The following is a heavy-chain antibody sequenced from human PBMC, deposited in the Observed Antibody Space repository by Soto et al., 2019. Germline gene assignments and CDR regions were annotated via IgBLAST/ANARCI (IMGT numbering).Heavy chain of an antibody. D-gene: IGHD5-18*01. CDR1: GFPFSTYA. CDR3: ARSRRIQLWALPDH. Sequence: PGRSLRLSCAASGFPFSTYAMCWVRHAPGKGLEWVSTIMNSGAATYYPDSMTGRFTISRDNSKNTVYLQMNSLRAEDTAVYYCARSRRIQLWALPDHWGQAT. J-gene: IGHJ4*02. CDR2: IMNSGAAT. V-gene: IGHV3-23*01.